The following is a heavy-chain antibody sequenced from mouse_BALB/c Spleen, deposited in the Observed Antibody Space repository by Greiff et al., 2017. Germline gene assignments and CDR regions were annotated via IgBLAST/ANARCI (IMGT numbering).Heavy chain of an antibody. V-gene: IGHV5-9-4*01. CDR1: GFTFSSYA. CDR3: ARDNGTTVGYFDV. Sequence: EVKVVESGGGLVKPGGSLKLSCAASGFTFSSYAMSWVRQSPEKRLEWVAEISSGGSYTYYPDTVTGRFTISRDNAKNTLYLEMSSLRSEDTAMYYCARDNGTTVGYFDVWGAGTTVTVSS. CDR2: ISSGGSYT. J-gene: IGHJ1*01. D-gene: IGHD1-1*01.